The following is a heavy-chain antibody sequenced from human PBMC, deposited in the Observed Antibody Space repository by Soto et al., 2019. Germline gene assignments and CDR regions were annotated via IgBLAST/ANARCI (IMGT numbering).Heavy chain of an antibody. J-gene: IGHJ4*02. V-gene: IGHV3-7*05. CDR2: IKQDGSEK. D-gene: IGHD2-15*01. Sequence: GSLRLSCAASGFTFSSYWMSWVRQAPGKGLEWVANIKQDGSEKYYVDSVKGRFTISRDNAKNSLYLQMNSLRAEDTAVYYCARDYGGTDGAYFDYWGQGTLVTVSS. CDR1: GFTFSSYW. CDR3: ARDYGGTDGAYFDY.